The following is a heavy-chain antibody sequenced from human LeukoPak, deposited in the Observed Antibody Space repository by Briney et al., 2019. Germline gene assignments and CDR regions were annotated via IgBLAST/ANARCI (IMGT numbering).Heavy chain of an antibody. D-gene: IGHD3-22*01. CDR1: GFTVSSNY. V-gene: IGHV3-53*05. CDR3: AKDSRSRNYDSSGYSTH. CDR2: IYSGGST. Sequence: PSGGSLRLSCAASGFTVSSNYMSWVRQAPGKGLEWVSVIYSGGSTYYADSVKGRFTISRDNSKNTLYLEMNSLRAEDTAVYYCAKDSRSRNYDSSGYSTHWGQGTLVTVSS. J-gene: IGHJ4*02.